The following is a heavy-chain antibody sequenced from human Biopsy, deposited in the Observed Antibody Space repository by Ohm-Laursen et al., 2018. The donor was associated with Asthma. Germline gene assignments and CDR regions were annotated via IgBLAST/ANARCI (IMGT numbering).Heavy chain of an antibody. CDR3: AKRRGYSGNDNDY. Sequence: SLRLSCASTGFMFSIIGMHCDRQALGKALERGVVISYDGNHKFYDDSVKGRFTISRDNSKNTLYLQMNSLRTEDTAVYYCAKRRGYSGNDNDYWGQGTLVIVSS. CDR1: GFMFSIIG. D-gene: IGHD5-12*01. CDR2: ISYDGNHK. J-gene: IGHJ4*02. V-gene: IGHV3-30*18.